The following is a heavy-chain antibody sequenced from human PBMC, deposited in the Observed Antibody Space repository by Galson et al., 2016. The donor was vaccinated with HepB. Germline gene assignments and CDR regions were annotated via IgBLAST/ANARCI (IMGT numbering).Heavy chain of an antibody. CDR2: ISYDGGNK. D-gene: IGHD3-10*01. J-gene: IGHJ6*04. CDR1: GFTFSRYG. V-gene: IGHV3-30*18. Sequence: SLRLSCAASGFTFSRYGMHWARQAPGKGLEWVAVISYDGGNKYYEDSAKGRFTISRDNSKNTLFLQMNSPRPEDTAVYYCAKDRGYFYYGMDVWGTGTTVTVSS. CDR3: AKDRGYFYYGMDV.